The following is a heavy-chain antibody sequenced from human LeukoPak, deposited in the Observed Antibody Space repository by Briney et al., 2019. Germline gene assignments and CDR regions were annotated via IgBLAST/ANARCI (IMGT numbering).Heavy chain of an antibody. CDR2: IIPIFGTA. D-gene: IGHD3-9*01. Sequence: SVKVSCKASGGTFSSYAISWVRQAPGQGLGWMGGIIPIFGTANYAQKFQGRVTITADESTSTAYMELSSLRSEDTAVYYCARADFDWLPTFDYWGQGTLVTVSS. CDR1: GGTFSSYA. V-gene: IGHV1-69*01. CDR3: ARADFDWLPTFDY. J-gene: IGHJ4*02.